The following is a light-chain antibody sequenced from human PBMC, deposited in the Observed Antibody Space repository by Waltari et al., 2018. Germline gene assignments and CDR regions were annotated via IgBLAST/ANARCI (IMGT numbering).Light chain of an antibody. V-gene: IGKV3-20*01. CDR2: GAS. CDR1: QYVSTT. Sequence: DIQMTQSPGSLSSSVGDSVTLTCRASQYVSTTLTWYQQKPGQAPRLLIYGASNWATGVPERFSGSGSGTDFSLTINRLQPEDTATYYCQHYVSFPATFGQGTKLQIK. CDR3: QHYVSFPAT. J-gene: IGKJ1*01.